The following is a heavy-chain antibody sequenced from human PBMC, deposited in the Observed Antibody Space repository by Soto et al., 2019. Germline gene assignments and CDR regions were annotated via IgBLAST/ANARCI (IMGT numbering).Heavy chain of an antibody. CDR3: ATKRASNYYYYYGMDV. D-gene: IGHD1-26*01. J-gene: IGHJ6*02. CDR2: FDPEDGET. Sequence: ASVKVSCKASGYTFTNYAMHWVRQAPGQRLEWMGGFDPEDGETIYAQKFQGRVTMTEDTSTDTAYMELSSLRSEDTAVYYCATKRASNYYYYYGMDVWGQGTTVTVSS. V-gene: IGHV1-24*01. CDR1: GYTFTNYA.